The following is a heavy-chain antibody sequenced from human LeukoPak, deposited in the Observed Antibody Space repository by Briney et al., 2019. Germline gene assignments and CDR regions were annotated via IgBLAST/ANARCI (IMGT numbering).Heavy chain of an antibody. CDR3: ARGPNDFWSGYYTPYFDY. D-gene: IGHD3-3*01. CDR1: GGSISSGSYY. CDR2: IYTSGST. Sequence: SETLSLTCTVSGGSISSGSYYWSGIRQPARKGLEWIGRIYTSGSTNYNPSLKSRVTISVDTSKNQFSLKLSSVTAADTAVYYCARGPNDFWSGYYTPYFDYWGQGTLITVSS. V-gene: IGHV4-61*02. J-gene: IGHJ4*02.